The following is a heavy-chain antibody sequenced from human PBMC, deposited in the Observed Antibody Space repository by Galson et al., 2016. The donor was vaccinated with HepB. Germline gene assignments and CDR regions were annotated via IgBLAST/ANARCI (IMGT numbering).Heavy chain of an antibody. Sequence: TLSLTCAVSGASNSSGDYYWSWIRLQPGKGPEWIGYIYYNGHTLYNPSLRSRVTMSLDTSKSRFSLEVTSMMAADTAIYYCARLQGFASGSYHFDYWGQGILVTVSS. V-gene: IGHV4-31*11. CDR2: IYYNGHT. J-gene: IGHJ4*02. CDR1: GASNSSGDYY. D-gene: IGHD3-10*01. CDR3: ARLQGFASGSYHFDY.